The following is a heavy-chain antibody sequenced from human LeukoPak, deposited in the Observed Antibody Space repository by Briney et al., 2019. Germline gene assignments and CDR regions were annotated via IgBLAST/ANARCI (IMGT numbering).Heavy chain of an antibody. J-gene: IGHJ4*02. CDR3: AREATSFGVVTASERAFDY. CDR1: GYTFTGYY. Sequence: ASVKVSCKASGYTFTGYYMHWVRQAPGQGLEWMGWINPNSGGTNYAQKFQGRVTMTRDTSISTAYMELSRLRSDDPAVHYCAREATSFGVVTASERAFDYWDKGTLVTVSS. D-gene: IGHD3-3*01. V-gene: IGHV1-2*02. CDR2: INPNSGGT.